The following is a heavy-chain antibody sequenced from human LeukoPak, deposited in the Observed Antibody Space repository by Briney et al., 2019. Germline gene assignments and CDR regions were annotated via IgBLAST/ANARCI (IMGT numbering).Heavy chain of an antibody. CDR2: ISGSGGST. D-gene: IGHD3-3*01. CDR3: AKDRDYDFWSGYLIFDY. J-gene: IGHJ4*02. V-gene: IGHV3-23*01. Sequence: GGSLRLSCAASGFTFSSYAMSWVRQAPGKGLEWVSAISGSGGSTYCADSVKGRFTISRDNSKNTLYLQMNSLRAEDTAVYYCAKDRDYDFWSGYLIFDYWGQGTLVTVSS. CDR1: GFTFSSYA.